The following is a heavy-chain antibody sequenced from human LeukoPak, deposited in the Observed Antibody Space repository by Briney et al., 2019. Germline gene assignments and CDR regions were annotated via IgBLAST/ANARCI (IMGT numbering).Heavy chain of an antibody. CDR3: ARDPSGYCSGGSCYRFDP. Sequence: GGSLRLSCEGSGFSFSKHGLNWVRQAPGKGLEWVSSISSSGTYIYYADALKGRFTISRDNAKNILSLHMNSLRAEDTAVYYCARDPSGYCSGGSCYRFDPWGQGTLVTVSS. J-gene: IGHJ5*02. CDR1: GFSFSKHG. CDR2: ISSSGTYI. D-gene: IGHD2-15*01. V-gene: IGHV3-21*01.